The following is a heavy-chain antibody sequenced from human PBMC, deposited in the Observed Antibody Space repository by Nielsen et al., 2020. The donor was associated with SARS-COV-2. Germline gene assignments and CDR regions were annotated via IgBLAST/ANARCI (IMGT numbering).Heavy chain of an antibody. D-gene: IGHD4-17*01. Sequence: SLKISCAASGFTFDDYAMHWVRQAPGKGLEWVSGISWNSGSIGYADSVKGRFTISRDNAKNSLYLQMNSLRAEDTALYYCAKLPTTVTTSCWGQGTLVTVSS. CDR1: GFTFDDYA. CDR3: AKLPTTVTTSC. V-gene: IGHV3-9*01. CDR2: ISWNSGSI. J-gene: IGHJ4*02.